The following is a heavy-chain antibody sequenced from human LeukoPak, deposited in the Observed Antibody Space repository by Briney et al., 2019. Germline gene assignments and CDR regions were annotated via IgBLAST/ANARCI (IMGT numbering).Heavy chain of an antibody. J-gene: IGHJ3*02. CDR2: FDPEDGET. Sequence: ASVKVSCTVSGYTLTELSMHWVRQAPGKGLEWMGGFDPEDGETIYAQKFQGRVTMTEDTSTDTAYMELSSLRSEDTAVYYCATYFGRNNVSAFDILGQGTMVHVS. CDR3: ATYFGRNNVSAFDI. CDR1: GYTLTELS. D-gene: IGHD3-9*01. V-gene: IGHV1-24*01.